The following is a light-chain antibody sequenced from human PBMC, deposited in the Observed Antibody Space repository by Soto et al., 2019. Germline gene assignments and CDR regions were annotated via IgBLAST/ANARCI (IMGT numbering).Light chain of an antibody. Sequence: EIVLTQSPGTLSLSPGERATLSCRASQSVSSSYLAWYQQKPGQAPRLLIHGASSRATGIPDRFSGSGSGTDFTLTIRRLEPEDFVVYYCQQYGTSPQWTFGQGTKVEIK. V-gene: IGKV3-20*01. CDR2: GAS. CDR1: QSVSSSY. CDR3: QQYGTSPQWT. J-gene: IGKJ1*01.